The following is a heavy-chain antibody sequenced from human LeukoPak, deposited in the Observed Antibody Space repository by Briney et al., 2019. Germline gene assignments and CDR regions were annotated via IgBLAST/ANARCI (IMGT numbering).Heavy chain of an antibody. CDR3: ARDREGTFDY. V-gene: IGHV3-30*01. CDR1: VFTFSGYA. J-gene: IGHJ4*02. CDR2: ISYDGSNK. Sequence: GGSLRLSSAPSVFTFSGYAMHRVRHTPGKGLEWVAVISYDGSNKYYADSVKGRFTISRDNSKNTMYLQMNSLRAEDTAVYYCARDREGTFDYSGQGTLVTVSS. D-gene: IGHD3-10*01.